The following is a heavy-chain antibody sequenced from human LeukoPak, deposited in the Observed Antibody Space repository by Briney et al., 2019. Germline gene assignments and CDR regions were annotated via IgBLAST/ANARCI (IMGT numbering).Heavy chain of an antibody. V-gene: IGHV4-39*01. CDR3: ARGGYDFWSGYSPYYFDY. Sequence: SETLSLTCTVSGGSISSDSYYWSWIRQPPGKGLEWIGDMYYSGSTYYNPSLKSRVTTSVDTSKNQFSLKLSSVTAADTAVYYCARGGYDFWSGYSPYYFDYWGQGTLVTVSS. D-gene: IGHD3-3*01. CDR1: GGSISSDSYY. J-gene: IGHJ4*02. CDR2: MYYSGST.